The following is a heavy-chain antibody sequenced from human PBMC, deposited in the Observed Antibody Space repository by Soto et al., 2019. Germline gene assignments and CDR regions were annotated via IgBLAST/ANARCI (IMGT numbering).Heavy chain of an antibody. Sequence: PGGSLRLSCAASGFTFSSYGMHWVRQAPGKGLEWVAVISYDGSNKYYADSVKGRFTISRDNSKNTLYLQMNSLRAEDTAVYYCAKEGVLVVPTVTNYYYSYYGVDVWGQGTTVTVSS. CDR3: AKEGVLVVPTVTNYYYSYYGVDV. CDR1: GFTFSSYG. V-gene: IGHV3-30*18. D-gene: IGHD2-15*01. J-gene: IGHJ6*02. CDR2: ISYDGSNK.